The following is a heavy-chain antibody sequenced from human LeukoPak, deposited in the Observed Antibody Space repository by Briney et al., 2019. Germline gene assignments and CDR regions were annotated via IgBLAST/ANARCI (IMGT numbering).Heavy chain of an antibody. CDR2: IYYSGST. J-gene: IGHJ4*02. Sequence: SSETLSLTCTVSGGSISSSSYYWGWIRQPPGKGLEWSGSIYYSGSTYYNPSLKSRVTISVDTSKNQFPLKLRSVTAADTAVYYCARYIVLRGSGSFFDYWGQGTLVTVSS. CDR1: GGSISSSSYY. CDR3: ARYIVLRGSGSFFDY. D-gene: IGHD3-10*01. V-gene: IGHV4-39*06.